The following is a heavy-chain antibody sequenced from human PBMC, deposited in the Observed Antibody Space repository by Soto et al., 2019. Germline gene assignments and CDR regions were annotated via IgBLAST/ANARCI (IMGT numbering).Heavy chain of an antibody. CDR2: IDPGSGDA. D-gene: IGHD2-8*01. CDR3: TRDLNGGNPFDY. Sequence: ASVKVSCKPSGYTLTNYAIHWVRQAAGQGLEWLGWIDPGSGDATYSQKFQGRITLSRDNSASTFYMDLSSLTSEDTSVYFCTRDLNGGNPFDYWGRGTLVTVSS. CDR1: GYTLTNYA. J-gene: IGHJ4*02. V-gene: IGHV1-3*01.